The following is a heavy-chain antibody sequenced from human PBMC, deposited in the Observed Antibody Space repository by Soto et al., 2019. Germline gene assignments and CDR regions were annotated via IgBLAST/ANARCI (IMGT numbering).Heavy chain of an antibody. Sequence: PSETMSLTCTVSGDSLSTYYCSWIRQPAGERLEWIGRIHDTGMTNYNPSLKSRVTMSVDTSKNQFSLRVNSVTAADTAVYYCARESVSGTYRFDSWGQGTLVTVSS. CDR3: ARESVSGTYRFDS. CDR2: IHDTGMT. J-gene: IGHJ4*02. V-gene: IGHV4-4*07. CDR1: GDSLSTYY. D-gene: IGHD3-16*02.